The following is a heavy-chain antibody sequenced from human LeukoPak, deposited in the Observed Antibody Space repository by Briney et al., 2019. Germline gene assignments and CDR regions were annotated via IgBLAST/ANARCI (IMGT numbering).Heavy chain of an antibody. CDR3: ARGKWNYDY. D-gene: IGHD1-7*01. J-gene: IGHJ4*02. Sequence: SETLSLTCTVSGDSISSYYWNWLRQPPGKGLEWIGFIYYSGSTNYNPSLESRVTISIDTSKNQFSLKLNSVTAADTAVYYCARGKWNYDYWGQGTLVSVSS. CDR2: IYYSGST. V-gene: IGHV4-59*08. CDR1: GDSISSYY.